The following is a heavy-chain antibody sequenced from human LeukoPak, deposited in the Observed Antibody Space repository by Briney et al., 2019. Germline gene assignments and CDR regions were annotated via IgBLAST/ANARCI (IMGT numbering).Heavy chain of an antibody. Sequence: GGSLRLSCAASRFTVSSNYMSWVRQAPGKGLEWVSFIYSSGSTYYADSVRGRFTISRDNSNNTLYLQMNSLRAEDTAVYYCARDDSAWYAYWGPGTLVTVSS. CDR3: ARDDSAWYAY. V-gene: IGHV3-66*01. CDR1: RFTVSSNY. D-gene: IGHD6-19*01. J-gene: IGHJ4*02. CDR2: IYSSGST.